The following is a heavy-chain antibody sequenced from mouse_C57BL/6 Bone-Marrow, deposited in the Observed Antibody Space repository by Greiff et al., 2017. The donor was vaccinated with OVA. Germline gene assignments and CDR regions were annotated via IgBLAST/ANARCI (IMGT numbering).Heavy chain of an antibody. Sequence: EVKLVESGGGLVKPGGSLKLSCAASGFTFSSYAMSWVRQTPEKRLEWVATISDGGSYTYYPDNVKGRFTISRDNAKNNLYLQMSHLKSEDTARYYCARDGYYVDYWGQGTTLTVSS. CDR3: ARDGYYVDY. V-gene: IGHV5-4*01. D-gene: IGHD2-2*01. J-gene: IGHJ2*01. CDR2: ISDGGSYT. CDR1: GFTFSSYA.